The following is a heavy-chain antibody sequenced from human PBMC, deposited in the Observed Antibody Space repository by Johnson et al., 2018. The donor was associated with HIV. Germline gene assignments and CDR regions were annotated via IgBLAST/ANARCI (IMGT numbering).Heavy chain of an antibody. CDR2: TSNDGSNK. D-gene: IGHD6-6*01. Sequence: QVRLVESGGGVVQPGRSLRLSCAASGFTFSSYGMAWVRQAPGKGLEWVALTSNDGSNKYYADSVRGRFTSSRDNSKNTLYLQMKSLRAEDTAVYYGAKCREQLVRDAFDIWCQGTMVTVSS. CDR3: AKCREQLVRDAFDI. CDR1: GFTFSSYG. V-gene: IGHV3-30*18. J-gene: IGHJ3*02.